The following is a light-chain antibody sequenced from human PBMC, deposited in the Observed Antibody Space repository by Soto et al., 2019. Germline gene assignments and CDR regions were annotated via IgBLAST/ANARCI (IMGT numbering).Light chain of an antibody. CDR3: SSYAGSNNPWV. V-gene: IGLV2-8*01. J-gene: IGLJ3*02. CDR2: EVT. CDR1: SSDVGAYNY. Sequence: QSALTQLPSASGSPGQSVTISCTGTSSDVGAYNYVCWYQQHPGKAPKLIISEVTKRPSGVPDRFSGSKSGNTASLTVTGLQAEDEADYYCSSYAGSNNPWVFGGGTKLTVL.